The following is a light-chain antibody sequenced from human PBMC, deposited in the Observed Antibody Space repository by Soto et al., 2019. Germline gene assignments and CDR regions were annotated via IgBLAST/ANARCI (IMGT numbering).Light chain of an antibody. CDR3: FSYAGGTTWV. Sequence: QSALTQPASVSGSPGQSITISCTGTSSDVGNYNLVSWYQQHPGKAPKFIIYEDNKRPSGVSNRFSGSKSGNTASLTISGLQAEDDADYYCFSYAGGTTWVFGGGTKLTVL. V-gene: IGLV2-23*01. CDR2: EDN. CDR1: SSDVGNYNL. J-gene: IGLJ3*02.